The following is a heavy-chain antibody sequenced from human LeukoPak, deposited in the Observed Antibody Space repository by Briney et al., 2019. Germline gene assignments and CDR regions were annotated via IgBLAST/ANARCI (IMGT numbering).Heavy chain of an antibody. Sequence: SETLSLTCTVSGYSITRGYYWGWIRQPPGKGLGWIGSVYHSANTYYNPSLKGRVTISVDTSKNQFSLILSSVNAADTAVYYCARALGYYDFWSGSSSPSNWFDPWGQGTLVTVSS. CDR2: VYHSANT. D-gene: IGHD3-3*01. CDR1: GYSITRGYY. J-gene: IGHJ5*02. CDR3: ARALGYYDFWSGSSSPSNWFDP. V-gene: IGHV4-38-2*02.